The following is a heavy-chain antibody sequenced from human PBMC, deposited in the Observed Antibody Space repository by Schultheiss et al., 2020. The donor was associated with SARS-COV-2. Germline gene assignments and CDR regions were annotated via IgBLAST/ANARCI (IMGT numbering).Heavy chain of an antibody. D-gene: IGHD6-19*01. J-gene: IGHJ4*03. CDR2: IYHSGST. CDR3: ARRSSGWYGGLPGAYYFDY. Sequence: SETLSLTCTVSGGSISSGYYWGWIRQPPGKGLEWIGSIYHSGSTYYNPSLKSRVTISVDTSKNQFSLKLSSVTAADTAVYYCARRSSGWYGGLPGAYYFDYWGQGTTVTVSS. V-gene: IGHV4-38-2*02. CDR1: GGSISSGYY.